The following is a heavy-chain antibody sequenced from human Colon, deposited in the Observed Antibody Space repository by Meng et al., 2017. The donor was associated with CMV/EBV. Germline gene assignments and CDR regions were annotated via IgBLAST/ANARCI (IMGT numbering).Heavy chain of an antibody. CDR3: ARDPAGMAMPAARGYFDS. Sequence: GSLRLSCTVSGDSMRGFYWNWIRQAPGKGLEWIGYVYNSVSTKYNPSLKSRVTISADTSKNQFSVRLTDVTAADTAVYYCARDPAGMAMPAARGYFDSWGQGRLVTVSS. D-gene: IGHD2-2*01. CDR2: VYNSVST. CDR1: GDSMRGFY. V-gene: IGHV4-59*01. J-gene: IGHJ4*02.